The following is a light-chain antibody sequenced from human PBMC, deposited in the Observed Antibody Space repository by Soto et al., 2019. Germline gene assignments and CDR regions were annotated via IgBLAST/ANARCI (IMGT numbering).Light chain of an antibody. CDR2: GAS. J-gene: IGKJ1*01. V-gene: IGKV3-20*01. Sequence: PGERATLSCWASQSLRSSYLAWYQRKPGQAPRLLMFGASRRATGIPDRFNGSGSGTDFILTISRLEPEDVAVYYCQQFQSSLRTFGQGTKVEV. CDR1: QSLRSSY. CDR3: QQFQSSLRT.